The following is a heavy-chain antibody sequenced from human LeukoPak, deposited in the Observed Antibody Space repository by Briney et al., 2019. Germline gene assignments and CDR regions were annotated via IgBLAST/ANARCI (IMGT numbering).Heavy chain of an antibody. CDR2: IYYSGST. J-gene: IGHJ6*02. V-gene: IGHV4-59*01. Sequence: SETLSLTCAVYGGSFSGYYWSWIRQPPGKGLEWIGYIYYSGSTNYNPSLKSRVTISVDTSKNQFSLKLSSVTAADTAVYYCARDNIAAAGVPSKNYYYYGMDVWGQGTTVTVSS. D-gene: IGHD6-13*01. CDR3: ARDNIAAAGVPSKNYYYYGMDV. CDR1: GGSFSGYY.